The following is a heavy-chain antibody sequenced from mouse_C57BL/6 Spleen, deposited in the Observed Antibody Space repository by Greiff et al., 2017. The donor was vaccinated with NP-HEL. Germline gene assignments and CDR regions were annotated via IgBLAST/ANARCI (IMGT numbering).Heavy chain of an antibody. CDR1: GYSITSGYY. V-gene: IGHV3-6*01. Sequence: EVQLQQSGPGLVKPSQSLSLTCSVTGYSITSGYYWNWIRQFPGNKLEWMGYISYDGSNNYNPSLKNRISITRDTSKNQFFLKLNSVTTEDTATYYCARDSEMGLWYFDVWGTGTTVTVSS. D-gene: IGHD4-1*01. CDR2: ISYDGSN. J-gene: IGHJ1*03. CDR3: ARDSEMGLWYFDV.